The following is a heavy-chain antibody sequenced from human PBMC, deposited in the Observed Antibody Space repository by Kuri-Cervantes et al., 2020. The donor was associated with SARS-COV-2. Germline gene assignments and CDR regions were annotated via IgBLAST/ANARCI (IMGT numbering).Heavy chain of an antibody. D-gene: IGHD3-3*01. V-gene: IGHV3-30*18. CDR3: AKDANDFWSGYYLDY. J-gene: IGHJ4*02. Sequence: GGSLRLSCAASGFTFDDYTMHWVRQAPGKGLEWVAVISYDGSNKYYADSVKGRFTISRDNSKNTLYLQMNSLRAEDTAVYYCAKDANDFWSGYYLDYWGQGTLVTVSS. CDR2: ISYDGSNK. CDR1: GFTFDDYT.